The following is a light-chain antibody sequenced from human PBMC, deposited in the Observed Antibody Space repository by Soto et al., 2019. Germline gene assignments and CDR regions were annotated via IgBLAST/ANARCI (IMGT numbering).Light chain of an antibody. CDR2: AAS. J-gene: IGKJ2*01. CDR3: HQYNNWPYT. CDR1: QSVNFN. V-gene: IGKV3-15*01. Sequence: EIVMTQSPATLSVSPGERATLSCRASQSVNFNLAWYHQKPGQAPRLLIYAASTRATGIPARFSGSRSGTEFTLTISSLQSEDFAVYYCHQYNNWPYTFGQGTKLEIK.